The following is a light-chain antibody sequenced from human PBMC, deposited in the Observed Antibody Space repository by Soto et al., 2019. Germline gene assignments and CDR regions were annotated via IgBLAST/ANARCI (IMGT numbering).Light chain of an antibody. J-gene: IGKJ5*01. CDR3: QQSNRYPIT. CDR2: DAY. V-gene: IGKV1-5*01. CDR1: QIISSW. Sequence: IQMTQSPSPLSASAGARAAVTCGASQIISSWVPWYQQQPGTATKLLIYDAYSLESGVPSRFSGSGSGTEFTLTISSLQPDDSATYYCQQSNRYPITFGQGTRLEIK.